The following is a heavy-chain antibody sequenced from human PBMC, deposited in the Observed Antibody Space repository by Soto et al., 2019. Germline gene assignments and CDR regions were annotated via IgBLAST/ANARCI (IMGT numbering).Heavy chain of an antibody. CDR2: IYYSGST. CDR3: AGGVGGGGDY. J-gene: IGHJ4*02. CDR1: GGSVSSGSYY. V-gene: IGHV4-61*01. Sequence: QVQLQESGPGLVKPSETLSLTCTVSGGSVSSGSYYWSWIRQPPGKGLEWIGYIYYSGSTNYNPSLKSRVTISVNTPKNQFSLELSFGTAADTAVYFWAGGVGGGGDYWGQGTLVTVSS. D-gene: IGHD3-16*01.